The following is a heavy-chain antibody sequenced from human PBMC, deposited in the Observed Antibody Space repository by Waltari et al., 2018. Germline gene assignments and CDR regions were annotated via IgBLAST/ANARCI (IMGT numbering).Heavy chain of an antibody. Sequence: QVQLVQSGAEVKKPGASVKVSCKASGYTFTSYGISWVRQPPGQGLEWMGCIRSYNVNTNYAQKPQGRVTMTTDTSTSTAYMELRSLRSDDTAVYYCATLQGSVATQDWFDPWGQGTLVTVSS. V-gene: IGHV1-18*01. CDR1: GYTFTSYG. D-gene: IGHD5-12*01. CDR3: ATLQGSVATQDWFDP. J-gene: IGHJ5*02. CDR2: IRSYNVNT.